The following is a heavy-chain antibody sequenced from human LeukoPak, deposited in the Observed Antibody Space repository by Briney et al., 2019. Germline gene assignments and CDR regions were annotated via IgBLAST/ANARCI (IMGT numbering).Heavy chain of an antibody. CDR3: ARDSRNCTNGVCYYYFDY. Sequence: GGSLRLSCAASGFTFSSYAMHWVRQAPGKGLEWVAVISYDGSNKYYADSVKGRFTISRDNSKNTLYLQMNSLRAEDTAVYYCARDSRNCTNGVCYYYFDYWGQGTLVTVSS. D-gene: IGHD2-8*01. CDR1: GFTFSSYA. V-gene: IGHV3-30-3*01. J-gene: IGHJ4*02. CDR2: ISYDGSNK.